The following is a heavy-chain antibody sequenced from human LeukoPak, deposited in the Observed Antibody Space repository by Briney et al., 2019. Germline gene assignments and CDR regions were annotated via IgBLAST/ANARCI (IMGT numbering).Heavy chain of an antibody. CDR1: GFTFDDYA. CDR2: ISWNSSSI. V-gene: IGHV3-9*01. CDR3: AKDISGGSLYYYYGMDV. J-gene: IGHJ6*02. D-gene: IGHD2-15*01. Sequence: GGSLRLSCAASGFTFDDYAMHWVRQAPGKGLEWVSGISWNSSSIGYADSVKGRFTISRDNAKNSLYLQMNSLRAEDTALYYCAKDISGGSLYYYYGMDVWGQGTTVTVSS.